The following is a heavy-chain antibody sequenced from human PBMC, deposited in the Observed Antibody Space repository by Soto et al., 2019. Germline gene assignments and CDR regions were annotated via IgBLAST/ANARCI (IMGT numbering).Heavy chain of an antibody. CDR3: ASSNPYYYDSSGYYYDALAFDI. CDR2: INPNSGGT. J-gene: IGHJ3*02. CDR1: GYTFTGYY. D-gene: IGHD3-22*01. Sequence: GASVKVSCKASGYTFTGYYMNWVRQAPGQALEWMGWINPNSGGTNYAQKFQGRVTMTRDTSISTAYMELSRLRSDDTAVYYCASSNPYYYDSSGYYYDALAFDIWGQGTMVTVSS. V-gene: IGHV1-2*02.